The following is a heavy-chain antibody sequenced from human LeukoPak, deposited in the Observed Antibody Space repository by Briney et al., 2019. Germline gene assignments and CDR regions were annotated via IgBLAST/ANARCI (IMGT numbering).Heavy chain of an antibody. Sequence: GGSLRLSCAASGFTVSSNYMSWVRQAPGKGLEWVSVIYSGGSTYYADSVKGRFTISRDNSKNTLYLRMNSLRAEDTAVYYCARDARMDYYYYYYMDVWGKGTTVTVSS. V-gene: IGHV3-66*02. CDR1: GFTVSSNY. CDR2: IYSGGST. J-gene: IGHJ6*03. D-gene: IGHD2-8*01. CDR3: ARDARMDYYYYYYMDV.